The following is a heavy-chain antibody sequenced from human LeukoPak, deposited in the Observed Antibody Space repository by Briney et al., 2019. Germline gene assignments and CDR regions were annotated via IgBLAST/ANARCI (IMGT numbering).Heavy chain of an antibody. CDR1: GYTFNSHD. D-gene: IGHD7-27*01. V-gene: IGHV1-8*01. CDR3: ASESLSGDHLDY. CDR2: MNPYSGNT. Sequence: ASVKVSCKASGYTFNSHDINWVRQATGQGLEWMGWMNPYSGNTGYAQKFQGRVTMTRDTSINTAYLEFYSLRSEDTAVYYCASESLSGDHLDYWGQGTLVTVSS. J-gene: IGHJ4*02.